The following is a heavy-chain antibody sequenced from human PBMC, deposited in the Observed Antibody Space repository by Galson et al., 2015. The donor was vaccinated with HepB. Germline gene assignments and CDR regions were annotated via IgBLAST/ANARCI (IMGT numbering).Heavy chain of an antibody. D-gene: IGHD1-7*01. CDR1: GFTFSSYD. J-gene: IGHJ4*02. Sequence: SLRLSCAASGFTFSSYDMHWVRQATGKGLEWVSAIGTAGDTYYPGSVKGRFTISRENAKNSLYLQMNSLRAGDTAVYYCARGLRGGNLVDYWGQGTLVTVSS. V-gene: IGHV3-13*01. CDR2: IGTAGDT. CDR3: ARGLRGGNLVDY.